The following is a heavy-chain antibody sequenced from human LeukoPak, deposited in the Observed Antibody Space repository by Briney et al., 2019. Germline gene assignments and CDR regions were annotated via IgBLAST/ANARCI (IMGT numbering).Heavy chain of an antibody. V-gene: IGHV3-53*01. CDR1: GFTVSSDS. J-gene: IGHJ4*02. CDR2: IYSGGST. CDR3: ARPAGAYSHPYDY. D-gene: IGHD4/OR15-4a*01. Sequence: PGGSLRLSCTVSGFTVSSDSMSWVRQAPGKGLEWVSFIYSGGSTHYSDSVKGRFTISRDNSKNTLYLQMNSLRAEDTAVYYCARPAGAYSHPYDYWGQGTLVSVSS.